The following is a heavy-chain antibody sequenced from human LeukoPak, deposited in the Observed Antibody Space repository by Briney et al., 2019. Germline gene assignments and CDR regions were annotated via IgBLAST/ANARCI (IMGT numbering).Heavy chain of an antibody. CDR1: GFAFSFFA. D-gene: IGHD6-19*01. CDR3: AKPISGGLAVTADWFAP. Sequence: TGGSLRLSCEASGFAFSFFAMSWLRQAPGKGLEWVSTINANSGTRSYAASVRGRFTISRDNSKNTLYLQLNTLRADDTAVYYCAKPISGGLAVTADWFAPWGQGTVVVVSS. V-gene: IGHV3-23*01. CDR2: INANSGTR. J-gene: IGHJ5*01.